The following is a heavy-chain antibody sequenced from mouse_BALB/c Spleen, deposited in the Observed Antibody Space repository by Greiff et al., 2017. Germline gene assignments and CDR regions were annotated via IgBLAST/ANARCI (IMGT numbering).Heavy chain of an antibody. D-gene: IGHD2-4*01. J-gene: IGHJ2*01. CDR2: IDPANGNT. CDR3: ARNDYDGDY. CDR1: GFTFNDSY. Sequence: EVQLQQSGAELVKPGASVKLSCTASGFTFNDSYMHWVKQRPEQGLEWIGRIDPANGNTKYDPKFQGKATITADTSSNTAYLQLRSLTSEDTAVYYCARNDYDGDYWGQGTTLTGSS. V-gene: IGHV14-3*02.